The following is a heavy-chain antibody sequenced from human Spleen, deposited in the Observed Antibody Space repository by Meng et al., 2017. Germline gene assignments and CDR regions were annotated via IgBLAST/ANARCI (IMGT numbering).Heavy chain of an antibody. D-gene: IGHD6-19*01. CDR2: VSGSGGST. CDR3: GKEQYSSGWYPIDY. CDR1: RFTFRNYA. Sequence: GESLKISCVASRFTFRNYAMSWVRQAPGKGLEWVSAVSGSGGSTYYADSVKGRFTVSRDNSKNTLDLQMNSLRGDDTAVYYCGKEQYSSGWYPIDYWGQGTLVTVSS. V-gene: IGHV3-23*01. J-gene: IGHJ4*02.